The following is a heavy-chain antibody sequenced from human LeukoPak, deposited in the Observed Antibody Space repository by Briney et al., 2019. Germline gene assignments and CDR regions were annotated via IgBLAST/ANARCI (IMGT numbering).Heavy chain of an antibody. Sequence: GGSLRLSCAASGFTFSNYAMTWVRQAPGKGLEWVANIKEDGSKTFYVDSVKGRFTISRDNAKNSLYLQMNSLRAEDTAVYYCARDPYYYDSGSFAAFDIWGQGTMVTVSS. CDR1: GFTFSNYA. D-gene: IGHD3-10*01. J-gene: IGHJ3*02. CDR2: IKEDGSKT. V-gene: IGHV3-7*01. CDR3: ARDPYYYDSGSFAAFDI.